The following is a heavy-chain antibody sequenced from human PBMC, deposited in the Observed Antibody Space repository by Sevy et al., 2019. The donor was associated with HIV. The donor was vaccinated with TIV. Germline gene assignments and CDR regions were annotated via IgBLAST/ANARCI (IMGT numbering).Heavy chain of an antibody. CDR3: VDVLGGRPXGPFNN. CDR2: ISTDGGST. D-gene: IGHD6-6*01. J-gene: IGHJ4*02. V-gene: IGHV3-64D*06. Sequence: GGSLRLSCSXXXFTFSNYAMHWVRQAPGKGLEHVSAISTDGGSTYYADSVKGRFTISRDNSKSMLYLQMGDLRVEDXAVYXCVDVLGGRPXGPFNNXGQGTLVTVSS. CDR1: XFTFSNYA.